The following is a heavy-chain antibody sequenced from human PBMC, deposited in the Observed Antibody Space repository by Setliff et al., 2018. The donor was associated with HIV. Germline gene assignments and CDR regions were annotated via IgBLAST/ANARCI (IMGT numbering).Heavy chain of an antibody. CDR3: ARVGSYWSTFDY. Sequence: ASVKVSCKASGYSFINYAINWLRQAPGQGLEWMGWINTYTGNPMYAQGFRGRLVFSLDTSVNTAYLQINSLKAEDTAMYYCARVGSYWSTFDYWGQGALVTVSS. CDR1: GYSFINYA. CDR2: INTYTGNP. V-gene: IGHV7-4-1*02. J-gene: IGHJ4*02. D-gene: IGHD2-8*02.